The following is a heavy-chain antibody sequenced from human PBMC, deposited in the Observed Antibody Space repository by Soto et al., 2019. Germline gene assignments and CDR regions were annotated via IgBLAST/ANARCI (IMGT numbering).Heavy chain of an antibody. CDR1: GYSFTTYW. Sequence: PGESLKISCKGSGYSFTTYWISWVRQMPGKALEWMGRIDPSDSYTNYSPSFQGHVTISVDKSISTAYLQWSSLRASDTAVYYCARHGCSGGTCYSAWFDPWGQGTLVTVSS. CDR3: ARHGCSGGTCYSAWFDP. J-gene: IGHJ5*02. V-gene: IGHV5-10-1*01. CDR2: IDPSDSYT. D-gene: IGHD2-15*01.